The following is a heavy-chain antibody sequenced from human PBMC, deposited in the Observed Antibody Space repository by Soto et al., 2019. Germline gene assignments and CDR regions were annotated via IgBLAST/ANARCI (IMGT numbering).Heavy chain of an antibody. D-gene: IGHD2-21*02. J-gene: IGHJ4*02. CDR1: GGSVNSYY. V-gene: IGHV4-59*02. CDR2: IFYSGST. Sequence: QVQLQESGPGLVRPSETLSLTCTVSGGSVNSYYWSWIRQTPGKGPEWIGYIFYSGSTNSNPSLKSRASMSVDMSNNQFSLRLSSLTAADTAVYYCARVFPSYCGGDCAYFDSWGQGILVTVSS. CDR3: ARVFPSYCGGDCAYFDS.